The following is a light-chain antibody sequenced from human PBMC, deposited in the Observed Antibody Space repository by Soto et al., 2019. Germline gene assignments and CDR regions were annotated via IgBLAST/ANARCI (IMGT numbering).Light chain of an antibody. CDR2: DAS. V-gene: IGKV3-11*01. CDR1: QSVSIY. Sequence: EIVLTQSPATLSLSPGERATLSCRASQSVSIYLAWYQQKPGQAPRLLIYDASNRATGIPARFSGSGSGTDFTLTISSLEPEDFAVYYCQHFGDSPITFGQGTRLEI. CDR3: QHFGDSPIT. J-gene: IGKJ5*01.